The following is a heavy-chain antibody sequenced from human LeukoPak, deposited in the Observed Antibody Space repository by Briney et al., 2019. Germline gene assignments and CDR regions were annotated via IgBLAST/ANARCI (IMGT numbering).Heavy chain of an antibody. V-gene: IGHV4-59*01. CDR3: ARGNGGEGEVDY. Sequence: PSETLSLTCTVSGGSISSYYWSWIRQPPGKGLEWIGYIYYSGSTNYNPSLKSRVTIAVDTSKNQFSLKLSSVTAADTAVYYCARGNGGEGEVDYWGQGTLVTVSS. CDR1: GGSISSYY. J-gene: IGHJ4*02. D-gene: IGHD3-10*01. CDR2: IYYSGST.